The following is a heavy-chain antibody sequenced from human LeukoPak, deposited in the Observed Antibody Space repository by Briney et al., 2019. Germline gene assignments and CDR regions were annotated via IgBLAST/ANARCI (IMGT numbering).Heavy chain of an antibody. Sequence: GALRLSCTVSGFTFSTYAMNWVRQAPGKGLEWVSTISDSGGRSYYADSVKGRFTISRDNSKNTLYLQMNSLRAKDTAVYYCAKLSDYWGQGTLVTVSS. V-gene: IGHV3-23*01. J-gene: IGHJ4*02. CDR1: GFTFSTYA. CDR3: AKLSDY. CDR2: ISDSGGRS.